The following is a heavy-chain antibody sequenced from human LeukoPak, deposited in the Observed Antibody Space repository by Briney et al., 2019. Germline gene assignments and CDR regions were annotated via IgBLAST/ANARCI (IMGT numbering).Heavy chain of an antibody. CDR3: ATVGPSRHGYFY. Sequence: GGSLRLSCAASGFTLSDAWMTWVRQAPGKGLEWVGRIRSNSDGGTTDYAAPVKGRFTISRDDSEQTLYLQINSLNTEYTAVYFCATVGPSRHGYFYWGQGTLVTVSS. V-gene: IGHV3-15*01. CDR2: IRSNSDGGTT. CDR1: GFTLSDAW. D-gene: IGHD3-22*01. J-gene: IGHJ4*02.